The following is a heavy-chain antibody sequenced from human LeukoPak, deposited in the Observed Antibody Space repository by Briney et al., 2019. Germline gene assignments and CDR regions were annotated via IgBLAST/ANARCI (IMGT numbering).Heavy chain of an antibody. D-gene: IGHD5-18*01. CDR3: ARDGGAWIQLWLSFDY. J-gene: IGHJ4*02. Sequence: PGGSLRLSCAASGFTFSSYAMHWVRQAPGKGLEWVAAISYDRSNKYYADSVKGRFTISRGNSENTLYLQMNSLKIEDTAVYYCARDGGAWIQLWLSFDYWGQGTLVTVSS. CDR1: GFTFSSYA. V-gene: IGHV3-30-3*01. CDR2: ISYDRSNK.